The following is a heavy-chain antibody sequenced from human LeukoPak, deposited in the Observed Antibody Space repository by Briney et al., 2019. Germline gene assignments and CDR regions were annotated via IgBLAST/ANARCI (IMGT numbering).Heavy chain of an antibody. CDR3: ATRYCSSTSCYLYYYYMDG. V-gene: IGHV1-8*01. Sequence: ASVKFSCKASGYTFTSYDITWVGHATGQGLGRMGWMNPNSGNTGYAQKLQGRVTMTRNTSISTAYMELSSLRSEDTAVYYCATRYCSSTSCYLYYYYMDGWGKGTTVTVSS. D-gene: IGHD2-2*01. J-gene: IGHJ6*03. CDR2: MNPNSGNT. CDR1: GYTFTSYD.